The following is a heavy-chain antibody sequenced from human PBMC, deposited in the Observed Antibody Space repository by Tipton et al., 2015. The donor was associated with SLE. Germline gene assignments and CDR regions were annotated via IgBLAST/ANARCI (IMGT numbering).Heavy chain of an antibody. CDR3: ARKGTWNGDFDY. CDR1: GYTFPSYY. J-gene: IGHJ4*02. CDR2: INPSGGST. D-gene: IGHD1-1*01. V-gene: IGHV1-46*01. Sequence: QSGAEVKKPGASVKVSCMASGYTFPSYYMHWVRQAPGQGLEWMGIINPSGGSTSYAQKFQGRVTMTRDTSTSTVYMELSSLRSEDTAVYYCARKGTWNGDFDYWGQGTLVTVSS.